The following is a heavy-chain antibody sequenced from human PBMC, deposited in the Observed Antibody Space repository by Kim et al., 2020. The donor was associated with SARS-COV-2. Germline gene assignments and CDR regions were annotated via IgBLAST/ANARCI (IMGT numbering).Heavy chain of an antibody. D-gene: IGHD1-26*01. CDR3: AKLLVGGTASDY. Sequence: SYADSVRGRFTISRDNSKNTVYLQMNSLRAEDTAIYYCAKLLVGGTASDYWGQGTLVTVSS. V-gene: IGHV3-23*01. J-gene: IGHJ4*02.